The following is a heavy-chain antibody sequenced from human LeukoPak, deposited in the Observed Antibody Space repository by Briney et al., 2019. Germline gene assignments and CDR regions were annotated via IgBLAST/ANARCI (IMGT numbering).Heavy chain of an antibody. V-gene: IGHV1-2*02. CDR2: INPNSGGT. J-gene: IGHJ4*02. D-gene: IGHD3-22*01. Sequence: ASVKVSCKTSGYTFTGYYMHWVRQAPGQGLEGMGWINPNSGGTNYAQKFQDRVTMTGDTSISTAYMELSRLTSGDTAVYYCARAPMIVVVFPPRLDYWGQGTLVTVSS. CDR3: ARAPMIVVVFPPRLDY. CDR1: GYTFTGYY.